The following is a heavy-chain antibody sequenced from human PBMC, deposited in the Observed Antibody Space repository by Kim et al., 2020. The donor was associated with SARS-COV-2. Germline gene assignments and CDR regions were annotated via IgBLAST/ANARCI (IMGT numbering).Heavy chain of an antibody. Sequence: STPSLKSRVTISVDTSKNQFSPKLSSVTAADTAVYYCARAYKWELDYFDYWGQGTLVTVSS. D-gene: IGHD1-26*01. V-gene: IGHV4-39*01. CDR3: ARAYKWELDYFDY. J-gene: IGHJ4*02.